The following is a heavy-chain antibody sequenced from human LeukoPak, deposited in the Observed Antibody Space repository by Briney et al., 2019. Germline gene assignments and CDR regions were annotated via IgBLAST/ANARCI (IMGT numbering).Heavy chain of an antibody. CDR1: RFTFSDYY. Sequence: PGGSLRLSCAASRFTFSDYYMTWVRQAPGRGLEWVATINEDGSEKNYVDSVKGRFTISRDNAKNSVYLLLNSLTPEDTAVYYCARDLRAGGTWSYGVYFDLWGRGTLVTVSS. V-gene: IGHV3-7*01. D-gene: IGHD4-17*01. J-gene: IGHJ2*01. CDR2: INEDGSEK. CDR3: ARDLRAGGTWSYGVYFDL.